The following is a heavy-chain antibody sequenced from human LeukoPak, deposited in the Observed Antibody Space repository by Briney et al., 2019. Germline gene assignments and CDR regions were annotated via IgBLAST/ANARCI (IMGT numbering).Heavy chain of an antibody. V-gene: IGHV1-2*02. D-gene: IGHD3-10*01. J-gene: IGHJ4*02. CDR2: INPNIGDT. CDR3: ARSITYDSSGSSLGY. Sequence: ASVKVSCKASGYTFTGYYIHWVRQAPGQGLEWMGRINPNIGDTNHAQKFQGRVTMTRDTSISTAYMELSRLRSDDTAVYYCARSITYDSSGSSLGYWGQGTLVTVSS. CDR1: GYTFTGYY.